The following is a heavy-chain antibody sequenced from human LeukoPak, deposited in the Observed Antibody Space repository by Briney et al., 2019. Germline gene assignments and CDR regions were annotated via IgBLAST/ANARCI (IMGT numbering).Heavy chain of an antibody. D-gene: IGHD3-3*01. V-gene: IGHV1-69*04. J-gene: IGHJ4*02. CDR2: IIPILGIA. Sequence: ASVKVSCKASGYTFTSYTISWVRQAPGQGLEWMGRIIPILGIANYAQKFQGRVTITADKSTSTAYMELSSLRSEDTAVYYCARDYYDFWSGHPNYFDYWGQGTLVTVSS. CDR3: ARDYYDFWSGHPNYFDY. CDR1: GYTFTSYT.